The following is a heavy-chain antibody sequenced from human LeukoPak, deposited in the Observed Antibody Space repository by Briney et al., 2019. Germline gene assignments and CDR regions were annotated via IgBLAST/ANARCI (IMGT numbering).Heavy chain of an antibody. CDR1: GFTFSSYS. CDR2: ISSSSSYI. Sequence: GGSLRLSCAASGFTFSSYSMNWVRQAPGKGLEWVSSISSSSSYIYYADSVKGRFTISRDNAKSSLYLQMNSLRAEDTAVYYCARALDRYCTNGVCYRLDYWGQGTLVTVSS. CDR3: ARALDRYCTNGVCYRLDY. J-gene: IGHJ4*02. D-gene: IGHD2-8*01. V-gene: IGHV3-21*01.